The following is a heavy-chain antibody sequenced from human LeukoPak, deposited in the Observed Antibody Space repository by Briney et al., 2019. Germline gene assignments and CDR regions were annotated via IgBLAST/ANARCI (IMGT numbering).Heavy chain of an antibody. CDR1: RYTFTSYG. Sequence: GASVKVSCKASRYTFTSYGISWVRQAPGQGLEWMGWISAYNGNTNYAQKLQGRVTMTTDTSTSTAYMELRSLRSDDTAVYYCARAAGYYDSSGPNDYWGQGTLVTVSS. V-gene: IGHV1-18*01. CDR2: ISAYNGNT. D-gene: IGHD3-22*01. CDR3: ARAAGYYDSSGPNDY. J-gene: IGHJ4*02.